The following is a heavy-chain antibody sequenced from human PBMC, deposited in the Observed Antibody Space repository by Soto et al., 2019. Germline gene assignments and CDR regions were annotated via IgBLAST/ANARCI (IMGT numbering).Heavy chain of an antibody. J-gene: IGHJ4*02. CDR2: ISWNSGSI. D-gene: IGHD4-17*01. CDR1: GFTFDDYA. V-gene: IGHV3-9*01. Sequence: DVQLVESGGGLVQPGRSLRLSCGASGFTFDDYAMHWVRQAPGKGLEWVSGISWNSGSIGYADSVKGRFTISRDNAKNSLYLQMNSLRAVDTALYYCAKEYGDYGRVGVYWGQGTLVTVSS. CDR3: AKEYGDYGRVGVY.